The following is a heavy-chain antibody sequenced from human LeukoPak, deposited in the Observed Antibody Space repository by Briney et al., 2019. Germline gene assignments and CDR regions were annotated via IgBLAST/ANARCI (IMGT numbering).Heavy chain of an antibody. CDR1: GGTFSSYA. D-gene: IGHD3-16*01. CDR3: ARVGGGPRENWFDP. V-gene: IGHV1-69*05. Sequence: ASVKVSCKASGGTFSSYAISWVRQAPGQGLEWMGGIIPIFGTANYAQKLQGRVTMTTDTSTSTAYMELRSLRSDDTAVYYCARVGGGPRENWFDPWGQGTLVTVSS. CDR2: IIPIFGTA. J-gene: IGHJ5*02.